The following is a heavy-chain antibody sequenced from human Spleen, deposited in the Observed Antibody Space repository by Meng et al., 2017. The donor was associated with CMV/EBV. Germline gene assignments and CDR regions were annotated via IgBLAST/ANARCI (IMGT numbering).Heavy chain of an antibody. V-gene: IGHV3-9*01. D-gene: IGHD4-11*01. CDR1: GFTFDDYA. J-gene: IGHJ5*01. Sequence: SLKISCAASGFTFDDYAMHWVRQAPGKGLEWVSGISSDSDTIGYADSVKGRFTISRDNARNSLYLQMNSLRAEDTAVYYCAKGDSNLARYNCFDPWGQGTLVTVSS. CDR2: ISSDSDTI. CDR3: AKGDSNLARYNCFDP.